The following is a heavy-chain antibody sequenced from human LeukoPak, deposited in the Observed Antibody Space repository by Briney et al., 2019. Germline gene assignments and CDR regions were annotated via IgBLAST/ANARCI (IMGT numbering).Heavy chain of an antibody. Sequence: LETLSLTCTVSDASVTTYSWSWLRQPAGKGLEWIGRVYSSGATKYNPSLKSRVTISADTSKNQFSLKLPSVTAADTAVYYCARDHYGSGSYKAYFDYWGHGIQVTVSS. V-gene: IGHV4-4*07. CDR3: ARDHYGSGSYKAYFDY. D-gene: IGHD3-10*01. J-gene: IGHJ4*01. CDR1: DASVTTYS. CDR2: VYSSGAT.